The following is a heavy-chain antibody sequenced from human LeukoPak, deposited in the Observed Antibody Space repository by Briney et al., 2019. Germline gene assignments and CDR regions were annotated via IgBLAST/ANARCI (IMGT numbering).Heavy chain of an antibody. CDR3: ASYVLRFLEWSGGGAFDI. J-gene: IGHJ3*02. CDR2: IYTSGST. Sequence: SETLSLTCTVSGGSISSYYWSWIRQPAGKGLEWIGRIYTSGSTNYNPSLKSRVTISVDTSKNQFSLKLSSVTAADTAVYYCASYVLRFLEWSGGGAFDIWGQGTMVTVSS. D-gene: IGHD3-3*01. V-gene: IGHV4-4*07. CDR1: GGSISSYY.